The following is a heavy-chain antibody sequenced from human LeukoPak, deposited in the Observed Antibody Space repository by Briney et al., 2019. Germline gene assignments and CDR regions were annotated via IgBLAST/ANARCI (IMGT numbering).Heavy chain of an antibody. D-gene: IGHD6-19*01. CDR2: ISSSSSYI. CDR1: GFTFSSYS. V-gene: IGHV3-21*01. J-gene: IGHJ4*02. CDR3: ARDQVAVADPFDY. Sequence: PGGSLRLSCAASGFTFSSYSMNWVRQAPGKGLEWVSSISSSSSYIYYADSVKGRFTISRDNAKNSLYLQMNSLRAEDTAVYYCARDQVAVADPFDYWGQGTLVTVSS.